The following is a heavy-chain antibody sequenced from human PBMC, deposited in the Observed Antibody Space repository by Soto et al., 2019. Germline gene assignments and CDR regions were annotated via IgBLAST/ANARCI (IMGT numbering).Heavy chain of an antibody. V-gene: IGHV4-59*08. Sequence: SETLSLTCTVSGGSISSYYWSWIRQPPGKGLEWIGYIYYSGSTNYNPSLKSRVTILVDTSKNQFSLKLSSVTAADTAVYYCARHAGIVVVPAAMGSFDIWGQGTMVTVSS. CDR2: IYYSGST. D-gene: IGHD2-2*01. CDR1: GGSISSYY. CDR3: ARHAGIVVVPAAMGSFDI. J-gene: IGHJ3*02.